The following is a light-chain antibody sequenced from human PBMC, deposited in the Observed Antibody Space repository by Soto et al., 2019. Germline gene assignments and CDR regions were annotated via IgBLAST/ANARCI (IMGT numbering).Light chain of an antibody. V-gene: IGKV3-20*01. CDR3: QQYGTSPRT. CDR1: QSIFSNY. J-gene: IGKJ1*01. Sequence: EIVMTQSPATLSVSPGERATLSCRASQSIFSNYLAWYQQKSGQAPRLLIYGASNRATGIPDRFSGSGSGTDFTLTISRLEHEDFAVYYCQQYGTSPRTFGQGTKVEFK. CDR2: GAS.